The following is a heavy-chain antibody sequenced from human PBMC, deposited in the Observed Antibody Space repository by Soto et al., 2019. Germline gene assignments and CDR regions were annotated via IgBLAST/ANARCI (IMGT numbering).Heavy chain of an antibody. V-gene: IGHV1-3*01. Sequence: ASVKVSCKASGYTLTRYTMNWVRQAPGQRLEWMGWINPDNGNTKSSQKFQDRVIITRDTFASTAYMDLSSLRSEDTAVYYCARGIATGQLDPWGQGTLVTVSS. CDR3: ARGIATGQLDP. J-gene: IGHJ5*02. D-gene: IGHD2-15*01. CDR1: GYTLTRYT. CDR2: INPDNGNT.